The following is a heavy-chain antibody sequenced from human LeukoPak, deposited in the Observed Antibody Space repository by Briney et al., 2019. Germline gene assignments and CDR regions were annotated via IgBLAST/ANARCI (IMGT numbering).Heavy chain of an antibody. CDR1: GYTLTELS. J-gene: IGHJ4*02. Sequence: ASVKVSCKVSGYTLTELSMHWVRQAPGKGLEWMGGFDPEDGETIYAQKFQGRVTMTEDTSTDTAYMELSSLRSEDTAVYYCATTPPRGSLVPAVSYYFDYWGQGTLVTVSS. D-gene: IGHD2-2*01. CDR2: FDPEDGET. V-gene: IGHV1-24*01. CDR3: ATTPPRGSLVPAVSYYFDY.